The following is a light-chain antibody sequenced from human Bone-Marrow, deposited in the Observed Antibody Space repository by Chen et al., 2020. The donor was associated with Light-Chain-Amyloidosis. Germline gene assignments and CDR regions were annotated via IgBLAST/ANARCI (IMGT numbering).Light chain of an antibody. CDR1: DFPTKY. CDR3: QSADSSGTYEVI. V-gene: IGLV3-25*03. Sequence: SYELPQPPSVSVSPGKPPRTTCSGDDFPTKYAFWYQQKPGQAPVLVIHRDTGRPSGISERFSGSSSGTTATLTISGVQAEDEADYHCQSADSSGTYEVIFGGGTKLTVL. J-gene: IGLJ2*01. CDR2: RDT.